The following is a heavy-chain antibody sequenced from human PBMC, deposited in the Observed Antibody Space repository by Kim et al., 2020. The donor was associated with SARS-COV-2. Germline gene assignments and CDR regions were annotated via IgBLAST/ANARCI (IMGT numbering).Heavy chain of an antibody. CDR3: ATTKGLQGLITMVRGVIPFAFDI. D-gene: IGHD3-10*01. CDR2: IIPIFGTA. J-gene: IGHJ3*02. CDR1: GGTFSSYA. Sequence: SVKVSCKASGGTFSSYAISWVRQAPGQGLEWMGGIIPIFGTANYAQKFQGRVTITADKSTSTAYMELSSLRSEDTAVYYCATTKGLQGLITMVRGVIPFAFDIWGQGTMVTVSS. V-gene: IGHV1-69*06.